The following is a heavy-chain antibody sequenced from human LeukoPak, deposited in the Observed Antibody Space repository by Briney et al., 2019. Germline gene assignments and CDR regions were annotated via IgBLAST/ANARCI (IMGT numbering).Heavy chain of an antibody. V-gene: IGHV3-23*01. Sequence: PGGSLRLSCAASGFTFSSYAMSWVHQAPGKGLEWVSAISGSGGSTYYADSVKGRFTISRDNSKNTLYLQMNSLRAEDTAVYYCAKDRNDRLWFGEFEFDYWGQGTLVTVSS. J-gene: IGHJ4*02. CDR3: AKDRNDRLWFGEFEFDY. D-gene: IGHD3-10*01. CDR1: GFTFSSYA. CDR2: ISGSGGST.